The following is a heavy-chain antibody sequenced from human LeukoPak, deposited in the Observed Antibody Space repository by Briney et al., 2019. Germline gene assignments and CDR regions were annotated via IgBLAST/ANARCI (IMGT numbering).Heavy chain of an antibody. Sequence: PSETLSLTCTVSGVSISSSGYYWGWIRQLPGKGLEWIGSIYYSGRTYYNPSLKSRVSISVDTSKNRFSLKLSSVTAADTSVYYCARPHPDMIFRMDVWGQGTTVTVSS. J-gene: IGHJ6*02. CDR1: GVSISSSGYY. V-gene: IGHV4-39*01. D-gene: IGHD3/OR15-3a*01. CDR3: ARPHPDMIFRMDV. CDR2: IYYSGRT.